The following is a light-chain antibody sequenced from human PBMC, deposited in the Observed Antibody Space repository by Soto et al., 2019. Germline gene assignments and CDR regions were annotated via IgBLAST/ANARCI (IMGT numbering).Light chain of an antibody. Sequence: EIVMTQSPGTLSLSPGERATISCRASQVIGSRYLAWYHQKYGQAPRLLIYGASSRATGIPGRFSGSGSGTDFTLTISRLEPEDFGVYYCQQFGSSIPHTFGQGTKLEI. CDR1: QVIGSRY. CDR2: GAS. V-gene: IGKV3-20*01. CDR3: QQFGSSIPHT. J-gene: IGKJ2*01.